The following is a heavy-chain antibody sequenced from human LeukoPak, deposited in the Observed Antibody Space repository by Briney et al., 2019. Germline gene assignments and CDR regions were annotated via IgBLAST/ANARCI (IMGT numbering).Heavy chain of an antibody. D-gene: IGHD6-6*01. J-gene: IGHJ6*03. CDR2: INAGNGNT. CDR1: GYTFTSYA. V-gene: IGHV1-3*01. Sequence: GASVKVSCKASGYTFTSYAMHWVRQAPGQRLEWMGWINAGNGNTKYSQKFQGRVTITRDTSASTAYMELSSLRSEDTAVYYCARSEQLRENYYYMDVWGKGTTVTVSS. CDR3: ARSEQLRENYYYMDV.